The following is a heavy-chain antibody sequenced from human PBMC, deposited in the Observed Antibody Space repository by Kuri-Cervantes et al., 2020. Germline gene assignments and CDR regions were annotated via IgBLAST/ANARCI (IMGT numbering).Heavy chain of an antibody. CDR1: GFTFSNYA. Sequence: LSLTCAASGFTFSNYAMSWVRQAPGKGLEWVSAISGSGGTTYYVDSVKGRFTISRDNSRNVLYLQMNSLRAEDTAVYYCAKDAGLRGVFDYWGQGTLVTVSS. V-gene: IGHV3-23*01. J-gene: IGHJ4*02. D-gene: IGHD3-10*01. CDR2: ISGSGGTT. CDR3: AKDAGLRGVFDY.